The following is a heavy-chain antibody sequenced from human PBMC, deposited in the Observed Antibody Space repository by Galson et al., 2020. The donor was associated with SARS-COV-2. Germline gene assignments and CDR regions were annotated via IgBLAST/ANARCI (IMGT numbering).Heavy chain of an antibody. CDR3: ARNFDL. CDR1: GGSITSDSDY. V-gene: IGHV4-61*02. CDR2: IYTSGST. J-gene: IGHJ2*01. Sequence: SETMSLTCTVSGGSITSDSDYWGWIGQPDGKGQEWIGRIYTSGSTNSNPSLKSRVTISLDTSKNQFSLKLSSVTAADTAVYYCARNFDLWGRGTLVTVSS.